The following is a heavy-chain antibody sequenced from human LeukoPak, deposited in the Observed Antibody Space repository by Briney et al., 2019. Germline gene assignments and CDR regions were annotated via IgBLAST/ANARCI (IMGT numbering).Heavy chain of an antibody. CDR3: AKDGGSDPDSFDI. CDR1: GFTFSSYG. Sequence: GGTLRLSCAASGFTFSSYGMSWVRQAPGKGLEWVSAISGSGGSTYYADSVKGRFTISRDNTKNSLYLQMNSLRAEDTAVYYCAKDGGSDPDSFDIWGQGTMVTVSS. D-gene: IGHD2-15*01. J-gene: IGHJ3*02. CDR2: ISGSGGST. V-gene: IGHV3-23*01.